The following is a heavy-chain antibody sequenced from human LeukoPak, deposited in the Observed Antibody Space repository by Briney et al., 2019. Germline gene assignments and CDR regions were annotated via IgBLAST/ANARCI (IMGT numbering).Heavy chain of an antibody. CDR1: GGSISSSSHY. J-gene: IGHJ4*02. CDR2: IYYSGST. CDR3: ASSSGDGFDY. V-gene: IGHV4-61*01. Sequence: SETLSLTCTVSGGSISSSSHYWSWIRQPPGKGLEWIGYIYYSGSTNYNPSLKSRVTISVDTSKNQFSLKLSSVTAADTAVYYCASSSGDGFDYWGQGTLVTVSS. D-gene: IGHD5-24*01.